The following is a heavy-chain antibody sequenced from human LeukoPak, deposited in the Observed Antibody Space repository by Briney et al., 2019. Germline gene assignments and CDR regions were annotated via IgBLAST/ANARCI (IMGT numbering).Heavy chain of an antibody. D-gene: IGHD1-26*01. CDR2: IHSGGNT. CDR1: GFTVSSNY. Sequence: GGSLRLSCTAPGFTVSSNYMSWVRQAPGKGLEWVSIIHSGGNTYYADSVKGRFTISRDNSRNTLYLQMNSLRAEDTAVYYCARSGNYLGRGQFDYWGQGTLVTVSS. J-gene: IGHJ4*02. V-gene: IGHV3-66*01. CDR3: ARSGNYLGRGQFDY.